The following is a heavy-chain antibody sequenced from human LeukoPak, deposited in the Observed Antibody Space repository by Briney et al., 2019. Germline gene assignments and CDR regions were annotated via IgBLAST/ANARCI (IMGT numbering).Heavy chain of an antibody. Sequence: ASVKVSCKASGYTFTSYGISWVRQAPGQGLEWMGWISAYNGNTNYAQKLQGRVTMTTDTSTSTAYMELRSLRSGDTAVYYCARDHDMVRGVIIRYNWFDPWGQGTLVTVSS. D-gene: IGHD3-10*01. J-gene: IGHJ5*02. CDR1: GYTFTSYG. CDR3: ARDHDMVRGVIIRYNWFDP. CDR2: ISAYNGNT. V-gene: IGHV1-18*04.